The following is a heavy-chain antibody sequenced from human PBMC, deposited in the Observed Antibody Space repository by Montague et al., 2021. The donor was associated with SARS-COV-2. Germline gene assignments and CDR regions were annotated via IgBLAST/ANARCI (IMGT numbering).Heavy chain of an antibody. J-gene: IGHJ5*02. V-gene: IGHV4-4*07. Sequence: SETLSLTCTVSGGSTNNYYWSWIRQPAGKGLEWIGRIHASGISTXNPSLATRVTMSVDTSKNQFSLKLSSVTAADTAVYYCARGRFYYDSGELGSWGQGTLVTVSS. D-gene: IGHD3-22*01. CDR1: GGSTNNYY. CDR3: ARGRFYYDSGELGS. CDR2: IHASGIS.